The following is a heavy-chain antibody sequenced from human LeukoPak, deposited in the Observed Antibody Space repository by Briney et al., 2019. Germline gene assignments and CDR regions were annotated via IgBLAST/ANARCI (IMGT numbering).Heavy chain of an antibody. CDR3: ARAGIAAASTGY. V-gene: IGHV1-2*02. Sequence: DTVKVSCKASGYTFTGYYMHWVREAPGQELEWMGWINPNSGGTNYAQKFQGRVTMTRDTSISTVYMELSRLRSDDTAVYYCARAGIAAASTGYWGQGTLVTVSS. CDR2: INPNSGGT. D-gene: IGHD6-13*01. CDR1: GYTFTGYY. J-gene: IGHJ4*02.